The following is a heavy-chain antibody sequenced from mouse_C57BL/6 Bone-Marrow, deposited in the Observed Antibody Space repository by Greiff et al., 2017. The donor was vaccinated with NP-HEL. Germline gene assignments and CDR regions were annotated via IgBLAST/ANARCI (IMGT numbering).Heavy chain of an antibody. V-gene: IGHV1-63*01. CDR1: GYTFTNYW. D-gene: IGHD1-1*01. CDR2: IYPGGGYT. J-gene: IGHJ1*03. CDR3: AKGDYGLYFDV. Sequence: VKLMESGAELVRPGTSVKMSCKASGYTFTNYWIGWAKQRPGHGLEWIGDIYPGGGYTNYNEKFKGKATLTADKSSSTAYMQFSSLTSEDSAIYYCAKGDYGLYFDVWGTGTTVTVSS.